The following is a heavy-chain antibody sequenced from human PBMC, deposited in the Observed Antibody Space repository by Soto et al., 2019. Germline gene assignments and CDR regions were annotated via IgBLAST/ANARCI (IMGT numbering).Heavy chain of an antibody. D-gene: IGHD2-2*01. CDR1: GFTFSSYA. Sequence: EVQLLESGGGLVQPGGSLRLSCAASGFTFSSYAMSWVRQAPGKALEWVSAISGSGGSTYYADSVKGRFTISRDNSKNALYLQMNSLRAEDTAVYYCAKDGSPASIVVVPAAMDPWFDYWGQGTLVTVSS. V-gene: IGHV3-23*01. J-gene: IGHJ4*02. CDR2: ISGSGGST. CDR3: AKDGSPASIVVVPAAMDPWFDY.